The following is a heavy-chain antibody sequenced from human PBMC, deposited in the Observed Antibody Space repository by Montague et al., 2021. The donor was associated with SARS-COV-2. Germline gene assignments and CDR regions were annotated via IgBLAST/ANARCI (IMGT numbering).Heavy chain of an antibody. CDR3: ARETSGYEYYFDV. CDR1: GGSFSGYY. Sequence: SETLSLTCGVFGGSFSGYYWSWIRQTPGMGLEWIGEINDSSSTLYKSSLQGRVSISIDTSNNQFSLKLTSVAAADTAMYFCARETSGYEYYFDVWGQGTLVTVSS. D-gene: IGHD5-12*01. CDR2: INDSSST. V-gene: IGHV4-34*01. J-gene: IGHJ4*02.